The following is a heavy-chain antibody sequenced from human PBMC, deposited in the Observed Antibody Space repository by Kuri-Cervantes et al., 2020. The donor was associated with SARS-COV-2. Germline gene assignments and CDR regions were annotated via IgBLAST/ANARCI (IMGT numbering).Heavy chain of an antibody. D-gene: IGHD2-2*01. Sequence: ASVKVSCKASGYTFTSYYMHWVRQAPGQGLEWMGIINPSGGSTSYAQKLQGRVTMTRDTSTSTVYMELSSLRSEDTAVYYCAREDIVVVPAYYDDAFDIWGQGTMVTDSS. V-gene: IGHV1-46*01. CDR3: AREDIVVVPAYYDDAFDI. CDR1: GYTFTSYY. CDR2: INPSGGST. J-gene: IGHJ3*02.